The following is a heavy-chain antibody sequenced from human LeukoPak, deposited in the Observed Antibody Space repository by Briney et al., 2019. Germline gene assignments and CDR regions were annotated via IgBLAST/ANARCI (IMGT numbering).Heavy chain of an antibody. V-gene: IGHV1-2*02. CDR3: VRDVHNWNDHY. J-gene: IGHJ4*02. D-gene: IGHD1-1*01. Sequence: ASVKVSCKASGYSYTGYNMHWVRQAPGQGVEWMGWITPNTGAIKYAQKFQGRVTLTRDTSINTAFLELIGLTSDDTAVYYCVRDVHNWNDHYWGQGTLVTVSS. CDR2: ITPNTGAI. CDR1: GYSYTGYN.